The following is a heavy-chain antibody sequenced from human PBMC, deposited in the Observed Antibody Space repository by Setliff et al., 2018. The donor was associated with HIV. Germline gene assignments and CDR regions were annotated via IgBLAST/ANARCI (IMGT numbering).Heavy chain of an antibody. CDR3: ATALTANWNYEPHFDY. D-gene: IGHD1-7*01. J-gene: IGHJ4*02. CDR1: GGTFSTFSSSA. Sequence: GASVKVSCKASGGTFSTFSSSAISWVRQAPGQGLEWMGGVIPIFGTPKYPQKFQGRVTITADDSTTTAYMELSRLKPDDTAIYYCATALTANWNYEPHFDYWGQGSPVTVSS. CDR2: VIPIFGTP. V-gene: IGHV1-69*13.